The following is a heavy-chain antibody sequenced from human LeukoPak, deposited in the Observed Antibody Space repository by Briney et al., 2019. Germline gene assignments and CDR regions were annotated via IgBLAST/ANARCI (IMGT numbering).Heavy chain of an antibody. CDR2: ISSSSSYI. CDR1: GFTFSSYS. Sequence: GGSLRLSCAASGFTFSSYSMNWVRQAPGKGLEWVSSISSSSSYIYYADSVKGRFTISRDNAKNSLYLQMNSLRAEDTAVYYCARGGRRSGPTAMGGDWGQGTLVTVSS. V-gene: IGHV3-21*01. D-gene: IGHD5-18*01. J-gene: IGHJ4*02. CDR3: ARGGRRSGPTAMGGD.